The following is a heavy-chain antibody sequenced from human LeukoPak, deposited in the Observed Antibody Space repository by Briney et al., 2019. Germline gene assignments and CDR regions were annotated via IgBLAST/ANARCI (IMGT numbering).Heavy chain of an antibody. D-gene: IGHD6-19*01. V-gene: IGHV4-59*01. J-gene: IGHJ4*02. CDR2: IYYSGST. Sequence: SETLSLTCTASGGSISRYYWSWIRQPPGKGLEWIGYIYYSGSTNYNPSLKSRVTISVDTSKNQFSLKLTSVTAADTAVYYCARGPSAVGGGKIDYWGQGTLVTVSS. CDR1: GGSISRYY. CDR3: ARGPSAVGGGKIDY.